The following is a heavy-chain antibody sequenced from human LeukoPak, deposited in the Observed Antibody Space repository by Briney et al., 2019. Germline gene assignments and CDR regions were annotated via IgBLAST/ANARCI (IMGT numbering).Heavy chain of an antibody. V-gene: IGHV3-33*01. CDR2: IWYDASDR. Sequence: GGSLRLSCAASGFTFNSFGMHWGRQAPGKGLEWVAVIWYDASDRYYADSVKGRFTISRDNSKNTLFLQMNSLRADDTAVYYCVRGVGVSRFNYFDPWGQGTLVVVSS. CDR3: VRGVGVSRFNYFDP. D-gene: IGHD5-24*01. J-gene: IGHJ5*02. CDR1: GFTFNSFG.